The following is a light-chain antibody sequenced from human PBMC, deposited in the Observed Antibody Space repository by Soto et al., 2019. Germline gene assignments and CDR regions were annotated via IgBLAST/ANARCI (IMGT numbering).Light chain of an antibody. CDR1: SSDVGGYNS. CDR3: SSFTSSMTNV. CDR2: DVT. J-gene: IGLJ1*01. Sequence: QTELAKPASGARSSRQSIAVSFTGTSSDVGGYNSVSWYQQHPGKAPKLILYDVTDRPSGVSYRFSGSKSGNTASLTISGLQAADEADYFCSSFTSSMTNVFGSGTKVT. V-gene: IGLV2-14*01.